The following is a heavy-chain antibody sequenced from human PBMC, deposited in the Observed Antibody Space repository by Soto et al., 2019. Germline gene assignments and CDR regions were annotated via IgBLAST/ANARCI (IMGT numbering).Heavy chain of an antibody. CDR1: GGSFSGHY. CDR3: ARVDYGDFIDY. D-gene: IGHD4-17*01. V-gene: IGHV4-34*01. J-gene: IGHJ4*02. CDR2: INHRGST. Sequence: QVQLQQWGAGLLKPSETLSLTCAVYGGSFSGHYWNWIRQPPGKGLEWIGEINHRGSTNYTPSLKSRVTISVDTSKNQFSLKLSSVTAADTAVYYCARVDYGDFIDYWGQGTLVTVSS.